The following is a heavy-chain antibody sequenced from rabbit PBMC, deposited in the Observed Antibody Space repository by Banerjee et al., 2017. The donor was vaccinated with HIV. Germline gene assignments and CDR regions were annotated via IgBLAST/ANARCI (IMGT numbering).Heavy chain of an antibody. J-gene: IGHJ4*01. CDR3: ARISGWGGDL. CDR2: IYAGEGST. Sequence: QLEESGGGLVQPGGSLTLSCKASGFDFSNYYMSWVRQAPGKGLEWIGAIYAGEGSTDYASWVNGRFTFSSDNAQNTVDLRIISLTAADTATYFCARISGWGGDLWGPGTLVTVS. D-gene: IGHD4-1*01. CDR1: GFDFSNYY. V-gene: IGHV1S7*01.